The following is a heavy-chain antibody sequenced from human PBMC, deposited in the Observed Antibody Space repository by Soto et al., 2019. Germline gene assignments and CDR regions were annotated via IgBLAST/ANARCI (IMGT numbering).Heavy chain of an antibody. CDR2: IIPISETT. J-gene: IGHJ6*02. CDR3: TRSQGSSTSLAIYYYYCYGMDV. CDR1: GGTFSSYA. D-gene: IGHD2-2*01. V-gene: IGHV1-69*01. Sequence: QVQLVQSGAEVKKPGSSVKVSCKASGGTFSSYAISWVRQAPGQGLEWMGGIIPISETTNYAQKFQGRVTITADESKSTAYMELSSLRSEDTAVYYCTRSQGSSTSLAIYYYYCYGMDVWGQGTTVTVSS.